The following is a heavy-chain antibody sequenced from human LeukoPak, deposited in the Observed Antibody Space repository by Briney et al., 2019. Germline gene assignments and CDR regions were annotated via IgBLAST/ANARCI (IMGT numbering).Heavy chain of an antibody. J-gene: IGHJ3*02. CDR2: ISSSSTTI. CDR1: GFIFSNYA. Sequence: GGSLRLSCAASGFIFSNYAMSWVRQAPGKGLEWLSFISSSSTTIYYADSVKGRFTISRDNAKNSLYLQMDSLRAEETAVYYCHGADYYDTSGAFDMWGPGTMVTVSS. D-gene: IGHD3-22*01. CDR3: HGADYYDTSGAFDM. V-gene: IGHV3-48*01.